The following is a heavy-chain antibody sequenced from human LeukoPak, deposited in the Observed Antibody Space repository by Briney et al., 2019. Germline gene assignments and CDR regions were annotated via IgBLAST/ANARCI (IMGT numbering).Heavy chain of an antibody. CDR3: AREIRDGERVVGATPPAFDI. Sequence: PGGSLRLSCAAPGFTFSSYEMNWVRQAPGKGLEWVSYISSSGSTIYYADSVKGRFTISRDNAKNSLYLQMNSLRAEDTAVYYCAREIRDGERVVGATPPAFDIWGQGTMVTVSS. CDR2: ISSSGSTI. CDR1: GFTFSSYE. D-gene: IGHD1-26*01. V-gene: IGHV3-48*03. J-gene: IGHJ3*02.